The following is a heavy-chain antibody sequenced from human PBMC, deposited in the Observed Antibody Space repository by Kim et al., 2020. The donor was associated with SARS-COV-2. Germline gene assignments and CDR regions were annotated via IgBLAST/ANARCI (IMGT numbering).Heavy chain of an antibody. V-gene: IGHV3-33*01. CDR2: IWYDGSNK. Sequence: GGSLRLSCAASGFTFSSYGMHWVRQAPGKGLEWVAVIWYDGSNKYYADSVKGRFTISRDNSKNTLYLQMNSLRAEDTAVYYCARGGNDSSGYVDYWGQGTLVTVSS. D-gene: IGHD3-22*01. CDR3: ARGGNDSSGYVDY. J-gene: IGHJ4*02. CDR1: GFTFSSYG.